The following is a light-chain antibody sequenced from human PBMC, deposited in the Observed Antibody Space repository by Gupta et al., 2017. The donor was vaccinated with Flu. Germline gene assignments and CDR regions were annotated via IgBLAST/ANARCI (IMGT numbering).Light chain of an antibody. J-gene: IGLJ2*01. CDR1: SSNIGTNY. V-gene: IGLV1-47*02. Sequence: QSVLTPPPSASGTPGQRVTISCSGSSSNIGTNYVYWYQQLPGTAPKLLIYCNNQRPSGVPHRFSCSTSGTSASPAISGLRAEDEAVYYCSAWEDSLSGYVVFGGGTKLTVL. CDR3: SAWEDSLSGYVV. CDR2: CNN.